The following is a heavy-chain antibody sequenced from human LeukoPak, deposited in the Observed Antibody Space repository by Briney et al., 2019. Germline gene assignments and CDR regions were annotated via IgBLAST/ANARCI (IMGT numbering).Heavy chain of an antibody. CDR1: GFTFSSYG. CDR2: IRYDRSDK. D-gene: IGHD3-9*01. CDR3: AKLQLYYDILTGPLADY. V-gene: IGHV3-30*02. J-gene: IGHJ4*02. Sequence: GGSLRLSCAASGFTFSSYGMHWVRQAPGKGLEWVAFIRYDRSDKYYTDSVKGRFTISRDNSKNTLYLQMNSLRAEDTAIYYCAKLQLYYDILTGPLADYWGQGTLVTVSS.